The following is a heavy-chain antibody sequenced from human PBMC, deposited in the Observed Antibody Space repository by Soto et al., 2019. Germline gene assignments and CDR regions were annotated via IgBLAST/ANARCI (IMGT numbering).Heavy chain of an antibody. CDR3: AQTEDGGRSRTRTGWFDA. D-gene: IGHD2-15*01. CDR2: SVWNDES. V-gene: IGHV2-26*01. J-gene: IGHJ5*02. Sequence: QVTLKESGPVLVKPTETLTMTCTVSGFSLSNAGRGVSWIRQPPGKALDWLAHSVWNDESRYSTSLKNRPTISNDTFNSQVVLNMTHMDPVDTATYSCAQTEDGGRSRTRTGWFDAWGQGTLVTVSS. CDR1: GFSLSNAGRG.